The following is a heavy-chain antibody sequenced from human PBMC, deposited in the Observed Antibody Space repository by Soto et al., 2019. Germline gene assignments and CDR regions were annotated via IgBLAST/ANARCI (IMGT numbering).Heavy chain of an antibody. D-gene: IGHD4-17*01. J-gene: IGHJ4*02. CDR2: ISAHNGNT. Sequence: QVHLVQSGAEVKKPGASVKVSCKGSGYAFTTYGITWVRQAPGQGLEWMGWISAHNGNTNYAQKLQGRVTVTRDTSTSTAYMELRSLRSDDTAVYYCARGTYGDHWGQGALVTVSS. V-gene: IGHV1-18*01. CDR1: GYAFTTYG. CDR3: ARGTYGDH.